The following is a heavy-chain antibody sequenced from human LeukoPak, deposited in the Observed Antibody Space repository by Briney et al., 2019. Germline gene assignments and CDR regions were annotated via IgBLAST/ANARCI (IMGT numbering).Heavy chain of an antibody. J-gene: IGHJ5*02. CDR2: INPSGDFR. D-gene: IGHD3-16*01. Sequence: ASVKVSCKASGYTFGTHWMHWVRQAPGQGLEWMGIINPSGDFRSYAQKFKGRVTVTRDMSTRTVYMELSDLRPDDTAVYYCARDFSGEWEQVTGWWLDPWGQGTLVIVSS. CDR3: ARDFSGEWEQVTGWWLDP. CDR1: GYTFGTHW. V-gene: IGHV1-46*01.